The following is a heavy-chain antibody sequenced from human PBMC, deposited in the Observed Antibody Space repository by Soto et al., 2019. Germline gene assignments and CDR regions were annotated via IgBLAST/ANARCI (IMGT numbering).Heavy chain of an antibody. D-gene: IGHD4-17*01. V-gene: IGHV1-46*01. J-gene: IGHJ4*02. CDR1: GYTFTSYY. Sequence: ASVKVSCKASGYTFTSYYMHWVRQAPGQGLEWMGIINPSGGSTSYAQKFQGRVTMTRDTSTSTVYMELSSLRSEDTAVYYCARVRLDDYGGNSAYYFDYWGQGTLVTVSS. CDR3: ARVRLDDYGGNSAYYFDY. CDR2: INPSGGST.